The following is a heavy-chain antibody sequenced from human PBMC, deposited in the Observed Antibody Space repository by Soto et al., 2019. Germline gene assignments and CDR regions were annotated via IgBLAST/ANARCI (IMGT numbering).Heavy chain of an antibody. V-gene: IGHV3-11*01. D-gene: IGHD1-26*01. CDR1: GDTFTDYY. Sequence: PVVSLRLSCAVSGDTFTDYYVNWIRQAPGKGLEWVSYVSGSGATVSYADSVKGRFTISRDNTKDSVSLQLNSLGPDDTAVYYCARDKSDSRSWNWLDLWGQGALVTVSS. CDR3: ARDKSDSRSWNWLDL. J-gene: IGHJ5*02. CDR2: VSGSGATV.